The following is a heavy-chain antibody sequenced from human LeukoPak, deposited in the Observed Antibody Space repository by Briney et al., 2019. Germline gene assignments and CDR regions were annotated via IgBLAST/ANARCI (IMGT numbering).Heavy chain of an antibody. V-gene: IGHV4-39*01. D-gene: IGHD6-19*01. CDR2: VYYGGNT. CDR1: GGSISSSGFY. CDR3: ARGKRALLWSIAVAGYFDY. Sequence: SETLSLTCTVSGGSISSSGFYWGWIRQPPGKGLEWIGNVYYGGNTYYSPSLKSRVSMYVGTSKNQFSLKLNFVTAADTAVYYCARGKRALLWSIAVAGYFDYWGQGTLVTVSS. J-gene: IGHJ4*02.